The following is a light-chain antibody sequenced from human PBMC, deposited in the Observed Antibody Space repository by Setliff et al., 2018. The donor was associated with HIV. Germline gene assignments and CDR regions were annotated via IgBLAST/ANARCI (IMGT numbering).Light chain of an antibody. Sequence: VLTQPPSVSGTPGQRVTISCTGSSSNFGAGYDVHWYQQLPGTAPKLLISGNNNRPSGVPDRFSGSKSGTSASLANTGLQAEDEADYYCQSYDSSLSAYVFGTGTKVTVL. V-gene: IGLV1-40*01. CDR2: GNN. J-gene: IGLJ1*01. CDR3: QSYDSSLSAYV. CDR1: SSNFGAGYD.